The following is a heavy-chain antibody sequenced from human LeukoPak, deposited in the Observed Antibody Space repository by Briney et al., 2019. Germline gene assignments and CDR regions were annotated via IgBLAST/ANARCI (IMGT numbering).Heavy chain of an antibody. Sequence: PGGSLRLSCAASGFTFSSYWMHWVRQAPGKGLEWVSSISSSSSYIYYADSVKGRFTISRDNAKNSLYLQMNSLRAEDTAVYYCAKLSVEMATSIYGMDVWGQGTTVTVSS. J-gene: IGHJ6*02. V-gene: IGHV3-21*01. D-gene: IGHD3-16*02. CDR2: ISSSSSYI. CDR1: GFTFSSYW. CDR3: AKLSVEMATSIYGMDV.